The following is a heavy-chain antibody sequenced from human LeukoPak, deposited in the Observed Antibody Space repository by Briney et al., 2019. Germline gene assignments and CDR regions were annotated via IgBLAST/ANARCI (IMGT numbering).Heavy chain of an antibody. D-gene: IGHD5-18*01. CDR1: GGSISSSSYY. V-gene: IGHV4-39*01. CDR3: ARRSGYSYLDY. CDR2: IFHSGST. J-gene: IGHJ4*02. Sequence: SETLSLTCTVSGGSISSSSYYWGWIRQPPGKGLEWIGSIFHSGSTYCNPSLKSRVTISVDTSKNQFSLKLTSVPAADTAVYYCARRSGYSYLDYWGQGTLVTVSS.